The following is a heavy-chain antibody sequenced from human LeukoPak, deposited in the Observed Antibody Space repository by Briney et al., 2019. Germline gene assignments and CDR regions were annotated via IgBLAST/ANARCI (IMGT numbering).Heavy chain of an antibody. CDR2: INPSGGST. D-gene: IGHD3-3*01. V-gene: IGHV1-46*01. J-gene: IGHJ4*02. Sequence: ASVKVSCKASGYTFTSYYMQWVRQAPGQGLEWMGIINPSGGSTSYAQKFQGRVTMTRDTSTSTVYMELSSLRSEDTAVYYCARTPGLEGFLEWFPGPFDYWGQGTLVTVSS. CDR3: ARTPGLEGFLEWFPGPFDY. CDR1: GYTFTSYY.